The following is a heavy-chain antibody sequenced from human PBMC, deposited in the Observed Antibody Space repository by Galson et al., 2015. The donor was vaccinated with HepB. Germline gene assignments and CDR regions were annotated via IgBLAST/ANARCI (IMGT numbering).Heavy chain of an antibody. D-gene: IGHD3-22*01. V-gene: IGHV3-53*01. CDR1: GFTVSSNY. CDR2: IYSGGST. CDR3: ARDVAGYDSRGGGY. Sequence: CAASGFTVSSNYMSWVRRAPGKGLEWVSVIYSGGSTYYADSVKGRFTISRDNSKNTLYLQMNSLRAEDTAVYYCARDVAGYDSRGGGYWGQGTLVTVSS. J-gene: IGHJ4*02.